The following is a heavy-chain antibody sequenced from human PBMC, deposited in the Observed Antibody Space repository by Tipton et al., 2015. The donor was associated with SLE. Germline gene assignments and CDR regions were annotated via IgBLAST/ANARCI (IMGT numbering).Heavy chain of an antibody. CDR2: IRYDGSNK. Sequence: SLRLSCAASGFTFSSYGMHWVRQAPGKGLEWVAFIRYDGSNKYYADSVKGRFTISRDNSKNTLYLQMNSLRAEDTAVYYCAAPPMTTRGYWGQGTLVTVSS. CDR3: AAPPMTTRGY. V-gene: IGHV3-30*02. J-gene: IGHJ4*02. D-gene: IGHD4-11*01. CDR1: GFTFSSYG.